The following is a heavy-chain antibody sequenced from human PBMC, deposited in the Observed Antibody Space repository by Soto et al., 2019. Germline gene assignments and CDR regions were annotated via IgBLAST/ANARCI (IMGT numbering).Heavy chain of an antibody. Sequence: GGSLRLSCAASGFTFDDYAMHWVRQAPGKGLEWVSGISWNSGSIGYADSVKGRFTISRDNAKNSLYLQMNSLRAEDTALYYCAKDYGSGSYYRGGYFDYWGQGTLVTVSS. CDR2: ISWNSGSI. D-gene: IGHD3-10*01. CDR1: GFTFDDYA. V-gene: IGHV3-9*01. CDR3: AKDYGSGSYYRGGYFDY. J-gene: IGHJ4*02.